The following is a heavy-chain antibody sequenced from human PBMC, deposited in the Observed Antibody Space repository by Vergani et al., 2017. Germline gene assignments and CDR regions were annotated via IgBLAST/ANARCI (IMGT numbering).Heavy chain of an antibody. Sequence: QVQLQESGPGLVKPSQTLSLTCTVSGGSINSHNYYWGWIRQPPGKGLEWIGRIHTSGSTHYNPSLKSRVTMSEDTSKNQFSLNLTSVTAADTAVYFCAGGTXLGGSCNMRLFDYRGQGNPGNGSS. V-gene: IGHV4-61*02. CDR3: AGGTXLGGSCNMRLFDY. J-gene: IGHJ4*02. CDR1: GGSINSHNYY. CDR2: IHTSGST. D-gene: IGHD2-15*01.